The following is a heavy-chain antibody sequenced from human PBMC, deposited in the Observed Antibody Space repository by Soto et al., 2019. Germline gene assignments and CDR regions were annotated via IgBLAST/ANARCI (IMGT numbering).Heavy chain of an antibody. CDR3: AKVKYDSSGYYRNFDY. V-gene: IGHV1-69*13. CDR2: IIPRFGTA. J-gene: IGHJ4*02. D-gene: IGHD3-22*01. Sequence: ASVKVSCKASGGTFSSYAISWVRQAPGQGLEWVGGIIPRFGTANYAQKFQGRVTITADESTSTAYMELSSLRSEDTAMYYCAKVKYDSSGYYRNFDYWGQGTLVTVSS. CDR1: GGTFSSYA.